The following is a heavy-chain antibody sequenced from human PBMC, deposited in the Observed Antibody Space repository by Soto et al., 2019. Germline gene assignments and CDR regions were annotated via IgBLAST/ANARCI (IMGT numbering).Heavy chain of an antibody. CDR1: GFTFSSYA. CDR2: ISYDGSNK. V-gene: IGHV3-30-3*01. Sequence: QVQLVESGGGVVQPGRSLRLSCAASGFTFSSYAMHWVRQAPGKGLEWVAVISYDGSNKYYADSVKGRFTISRDNSKNTLYRQMNSLRAEDTAVYYCARAIVVVTAAPLDYWGQGTLVTVSS. J-gene: IGHJ4*02. CDR3: ARAIVVVTAAPLDY. D-gene: IGHD2-21*02.